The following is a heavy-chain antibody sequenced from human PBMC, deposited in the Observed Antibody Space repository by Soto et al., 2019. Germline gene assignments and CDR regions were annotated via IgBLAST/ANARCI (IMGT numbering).Heavy chain of an antibody. D-gene: IGHD6-19*01. CDR3: AGGRWLIRSDY. V-gene: IGHV4-59*01. Sequence: SSETLSLTCTVSGGSISNSYWGWVRQPPGKGLEWIGNAYYSGRTNYNPSLESRVTISVDTSKNQFSLKLRSVTAADTAVYYCAGGRWLIRSDYWGQGTPVTVSS. J-gene: IGHJ4*02. CDR2: AYYSGRT. CDR1: GGSISNSY.